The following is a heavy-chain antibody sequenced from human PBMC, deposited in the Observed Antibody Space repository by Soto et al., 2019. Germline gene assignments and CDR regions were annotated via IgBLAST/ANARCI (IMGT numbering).Heavy chain of an antibody. V-gene: IGHV1-3*01. CDR3: ASDYCSGGSCYI. CDR2: INAGNGNT. J-gene: IGHJ3*02. Sequence: QVQLVQSGAEVKKPGASVKVSCKASGYTFTSYAMHWVRQAPGQRLEWMGWINAGNGNTKYSQKFQGRVTITRDTSASTAYMELSSLRSEDTAVYYWASDYCSGGSCYIWGQGTMVTVSS. CDR1: GYTFTSYA. D-gene: IGHD2-15*01.